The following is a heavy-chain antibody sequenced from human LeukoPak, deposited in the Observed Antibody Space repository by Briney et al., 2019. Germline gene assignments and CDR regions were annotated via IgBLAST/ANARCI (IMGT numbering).Heavy chain of an antibody. CDR2: IYYSGSN. J-gene: IGHJ5*02. CDR3: ARSENYIPEDWFDP. CDR1: GGSINTYY. Sequence: SETLSLICTVSGGSINTYYWSWIRQPPGKGLEWIGYIYYSGSNNYNPSLKSRVTISVDTSKNQFSLKLSSVTAADTAVYYCARSENYIPEDWFDPWGQGTLVTVSS. V-gene: IGHV4-59*08. D-gene: IGHD5-24*01.